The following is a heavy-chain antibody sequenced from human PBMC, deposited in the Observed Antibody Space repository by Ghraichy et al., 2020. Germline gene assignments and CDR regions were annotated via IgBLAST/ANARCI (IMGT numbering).Heavy chain of an antibody. Sequence: SDTLSLTCTVSNDSISSGANSWSWIRQPPGKGLEWIGYIYYSGSTYSNPSLKRRVTFSLDTSKNQFSLKLSSVTAADTAVYYCVRGTNPPDYWGQGTLVTVSS. D-gene: IGHD1-14*01. CDR2: IYYSGST. J-gene: IGHJ4*02. CDR1: NDSISSGANS. V-gene: IGHV4-30-4*07. CDR3: VRGTNPPDY.